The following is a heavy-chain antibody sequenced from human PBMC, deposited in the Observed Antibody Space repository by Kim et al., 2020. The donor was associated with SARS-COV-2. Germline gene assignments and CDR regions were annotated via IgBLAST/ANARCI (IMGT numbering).Heavy chain of an antibody. CDR2: IYPGESDV. J-gene: IGHJ5*02. Sequence: GESLKISCKGSGYTFSSYWIGWVRQNPGKGLEWMGIIYPGESDVRYSPSFQGQVTISVDKSISTAYLQWSSLKASDTAKYYCATLRGPDYSDTSGGDWFDPWGQGTLVTVSS. CDR1: GYTFSSYW. V-gene: IGHV5-51*01. D-gene: IGHD3-22*01. CDR3: ATLRGPDYSDTSGGDWFDP.